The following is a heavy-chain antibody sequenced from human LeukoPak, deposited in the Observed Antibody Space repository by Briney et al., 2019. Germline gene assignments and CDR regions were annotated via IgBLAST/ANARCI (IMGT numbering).Heavy chain of an antibody. D-gene: IGHD1-26*01. J-gene: IGHJ4*02. Sequence: GGSLRLSCAGSGFTFRTYAMDWVRQVPGKGLEWVAGITGNGGMIRYADSVKGRFTISRDNSKYTLYLQMNSLRVEDTAVYYCAKDRVPDGMWEIDSWGQGAPVTVSS. V-gene: IGHV3-23*01. CDR1: GFTFRTYA. CDR3: AKDRVPDGMWEIDS. CDR2: ITGNGGMI.